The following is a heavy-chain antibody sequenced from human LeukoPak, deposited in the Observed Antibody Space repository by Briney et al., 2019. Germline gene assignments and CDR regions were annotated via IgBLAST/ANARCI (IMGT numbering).Heavy chain of an antibody. J-gene: IGHJ4*02. CDR2: ISGSGGST. CDR1: GFTFSSYA. CDR3: AKDSSDYYDSSGLGYFFDY. Sequence: GGSLRLSYAASGFTFSSYAMSWVRQAPGKGLEWVSAISGSGGSTYYADSVKGRFTISRDNSKNTLYLQMNSLRAEDTAVYYCAKDSSDYYDSSGLGYFFDYWGQGTLVTVSS. D-gene: IGHD3-22*01. V-gene: IGHV3-23*01.